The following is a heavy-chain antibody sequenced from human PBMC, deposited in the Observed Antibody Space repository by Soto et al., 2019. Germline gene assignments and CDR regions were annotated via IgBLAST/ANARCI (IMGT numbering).Heavy chain of an antibody. CDR3: TRCAVLSTTTGGCCNWFDP. Sequence: PGGPLRLSCTASEQTFKNFAMRWVPQAPGKGLGWVAAIRTRGAGAATHYADSVEGRFIISRDNSKNTLYVQMNSLTAEDTGVYYCTRCAVLSTTTGGCCNWFDPWGQGTLVNVSS. J-gene: IGHJ5*02. CDR2: IRTRGAGAAT. CDR1: EQTFKNFA. D-gene: IGHD1-1*01. V-gene: IGHV3-23*01.